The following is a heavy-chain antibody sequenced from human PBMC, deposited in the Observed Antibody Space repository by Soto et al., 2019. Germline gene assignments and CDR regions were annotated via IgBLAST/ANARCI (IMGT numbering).Heavy chain of an antibody. V-gene: IGHV4-34*01. D-gene: IGHD6-13*01. Sequence: SETLSLTCADYGGSFSGYYWSWIRQPPGKGLEWIGEINHSGSTNYNPSLKSRVTISVDTSKNQFSLKLSSVTAADTAVYYCERGPGIAAAGTGVDYWGQGTLVTVSS. J-gene: IGHJ4*02. CDR1: GGSFSGYY. CDR3: ERGPGIAAAGTGVDY. CDR2: INHSGST.